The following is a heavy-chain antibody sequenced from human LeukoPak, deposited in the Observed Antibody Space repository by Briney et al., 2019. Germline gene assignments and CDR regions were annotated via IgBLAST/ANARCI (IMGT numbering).Heavy chain of an antibody. D-gene: IGHD5-12*01. CDR2: ISGNDEST. V-gene: IGHV3-23*01. CDR1: GFSCSTRG. CDR3: ARDQRPARTYSGLFDY. Sequence: GGSLRLSCAASGFSCSTRGMSWVRQAPGKGLEWVSAISGNDESTFYADSVKGRFIISRDNSRNTLYLQLSSLSAEDSAIYYCARDQRPARTYSGLFDYWGQGTLVTVSS. J-gene: IGHJ4*02.